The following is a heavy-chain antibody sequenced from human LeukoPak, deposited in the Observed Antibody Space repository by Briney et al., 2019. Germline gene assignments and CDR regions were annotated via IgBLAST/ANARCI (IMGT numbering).Heavy chain of an antibody. D-gene: IGHD3-9*01. J-gene: IGHJ4*02. CDR1: GYSFTDYD. CDR2: VSIYNDNT. CDR3: ARTGHYRFDS. Sequence: ASVKVSCKASGYSFTDYDFSWVRQAPGQGLEWLGWVSIYNDNTKYAREFQDRITMTTDISTSTAYMELKSLTSDDTAVYFCARTGHYRFDSWGQGTLVTVSS. V-gene: IGHV1-18*01.